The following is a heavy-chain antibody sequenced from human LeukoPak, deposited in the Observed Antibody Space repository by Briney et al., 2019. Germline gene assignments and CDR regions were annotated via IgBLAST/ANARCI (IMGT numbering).Heavy chain of an antibody. V-gene: IGHV3-21*01. D-gene: IGHD3-10*01. Sequence: GGSLRLSCAASGFTFSSYSMNWVRQAPGKGLEWVSSISSSSSYIYYADSVKGRFTISRDNAKNSLYLQMNSLRAEDTAVYYCARDHLRGAHYFDYWGQGTLVTVSS. CDR3: ARDHLRGAHYFDY. J-gene: IGHJ4*02. CDR1: GFTFSSYS. CDR2: ISSSSSYI.